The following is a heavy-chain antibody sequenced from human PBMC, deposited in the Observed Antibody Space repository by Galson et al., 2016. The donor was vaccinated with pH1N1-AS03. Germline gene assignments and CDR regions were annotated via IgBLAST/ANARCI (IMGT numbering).Heavy chain of an antibody. V-gene: IGHV3-30*04. J-gene: IGHJ4*02. CDR2: ISFDGSNK. D-gene: IGHD3-3*01. CDR1: KFTSSRFS. Sequence: SLRLSCAATKFTSSRFSMHWVRQAPGQGLEWVAAISFDGSNKHYADSVKGRFTISRDDAKNTLYLQMNSLRSEDTAVYFCTRDLGRFLEWVLDYWGQGSLVTVSS. CDR3: TRDLGRFLEWVLDY.